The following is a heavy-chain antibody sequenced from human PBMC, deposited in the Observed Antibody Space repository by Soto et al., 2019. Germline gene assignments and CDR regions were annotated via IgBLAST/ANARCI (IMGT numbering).Heavy chain of an antibody. CDR3: AREAWRGGTHCTNGVCYTEGMDV. CDR2: ISGSGGST. V-gene: IGHV3-23*01. Sequence: PGGSLRLSCAASGFTFSSYWMSWVRQAPGKGLEWVSAISGSGGSTYYADSVKGRFTISRDNSKNTLYLQMNSLRAEDTAVYYCAREAWRGGTHCTNGVCYTEGMDVWGQGTTVTVSS. D-gene: IGHD2-8*01. CDR1: GFTFSSYW. J-gene: IGHJ6*02.